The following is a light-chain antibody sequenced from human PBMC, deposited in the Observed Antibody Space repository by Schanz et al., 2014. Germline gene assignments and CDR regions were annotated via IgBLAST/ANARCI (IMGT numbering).Light chain of an antibody. CDR1: QTVGSNH. J-gene: IGKJ4*01. Sequence: EIVLTQSPGTLSLSPGERATLSCRASQTVGSNHLAWYQLKPGQAPRLLIYGASIRATGIPDRFSGSGSGTDFTLTISRLEPEDFAVYYCQQRSNWPPLLTFGGGTKVEIK. CDR2: GAS. V-gene: IGKV3D-20*02. CDR3: QQRSNWPPLLT.